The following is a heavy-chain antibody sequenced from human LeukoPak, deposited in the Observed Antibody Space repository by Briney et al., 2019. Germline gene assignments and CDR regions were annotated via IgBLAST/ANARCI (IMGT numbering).Heavy chain of an antibody. Sequence: ASVKVSCKASGYAFTGYYLHWVRQAPGQGLEWMGWISPNSGDTNYVQKFQGRVTMTRDTSISTSYMELSRLRSDDTALYYCARSYYYDSTGYSHDDAFDIWGQGTMVTVSS. V-gene: IGHV1-2*02. CDR3: ARSYYYDSTGYSHDDAFDI. D-gene: IGHD3-22*01. CDR1: GYAFTGYY. J-gene: IGHJ3*02. CDR2: ISPNSGDT.